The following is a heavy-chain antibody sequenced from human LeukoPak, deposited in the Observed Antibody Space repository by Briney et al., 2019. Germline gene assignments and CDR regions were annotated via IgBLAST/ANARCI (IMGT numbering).Heavy chain of an antibody. CDR2: ISSSSSYI. D-gene: IGHD2-2*01. V-gene: IGHV3-21*01. CDR1: GFTFSSYS. Sequence: GGSLRLSCAASGFTFSSYSMSWVRQAPGKGLEWVSSISSSSSYIYYADSVKGRFTISRDNAKNSLYLQMNSLRAEDTAVYYCARNPGIVVVPAATPGGYFDYWGQGTLATVSS. CDR3: ARNPGIVVVPAATPGGYFDY. J-gene: IGHJ4*02.